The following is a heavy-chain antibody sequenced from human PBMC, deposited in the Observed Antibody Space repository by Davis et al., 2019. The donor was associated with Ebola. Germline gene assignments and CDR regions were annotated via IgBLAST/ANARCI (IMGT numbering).Heavy chain of an antibody. J-gene: IGHJ6*02. D-gene: IGHD3/OR15-3a*01. V-gene: IGHV1-18*04. CDR2: ITPYNGNT. Sequence: ASVKVSCKASGYTFTSYDISWVRQAPGQGPEWMGWITPYNGNTNYAHKFQGRVAMTTDTSTRTAYMELRGLRSDDTAVYYCARAPRRTEDLVHAMDVWGQGTTVTVSS. CDR3: ARAPRRTEDLVHAMDV. CDR1: GYTFTSYD.